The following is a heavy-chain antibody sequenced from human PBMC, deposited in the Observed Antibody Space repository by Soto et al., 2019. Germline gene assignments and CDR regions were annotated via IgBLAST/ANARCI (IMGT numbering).Heavy chain of an antibody. CDR2: ISGSGSNT. CDR3: AKATATGGGAFDI. CDR1: GIIFSNTW. D-gene: IGHD2-8*02. J-gene: IGHJ3*02. Sequence: GGSLRLSCTASGIIFSNTWINWVRQAPGKGLEWVSAISGSGSNTYYADSVKGRFTISRDNSKNTLYLQMNSLTAGDTAVYYCAKATATGGGAFDICGQGTMVTVSS. V-gene: IGHV3-23*01.